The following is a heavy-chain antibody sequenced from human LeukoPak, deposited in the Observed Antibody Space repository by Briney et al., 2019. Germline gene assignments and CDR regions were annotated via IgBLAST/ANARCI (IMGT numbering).Heavy chain of an antibody. Sequence: PGGSLRLSCAASGFTFDNYGIGWVRQAPGKGLEWASGISGSGGRTYYADSVKGRFTISRDNSKNTLFLQLNSLGVEDTATYYCAIPTCSGSGYCSTSDPFHTWGQGTMVTVSS. J-gene: IGHJ3*02. CDR1: GFTFDNYG. D-gene: IGHD2-2*03. CDR3: AIPTCSGSGYCSTSDPFHT. CDR2: ISGSGGRT. V-gene: IGHV3-23*01.